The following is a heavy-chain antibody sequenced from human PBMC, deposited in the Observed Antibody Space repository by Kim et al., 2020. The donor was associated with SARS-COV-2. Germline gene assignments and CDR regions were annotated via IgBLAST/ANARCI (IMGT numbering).Heavy chain of an antibody. CDR3: ARENTMVRGVITRSNGMDV. J-gene: IGHJ6*02. Sequence: GGSLRLSCAASGFTFSSYAMHWVRQAPGKGLEWVAVISYDGSNKYYADSVKGRFTISRDNSKNTLYLQMNSLRAEDTAVYYCARENTMVRGVITRSNGMDVCGQGTTVTVSS. D-gene: IGHD3-10*01. CDR1: GFTFSSYA. CDR2: ISYDGSNK. V-gene: IGHV3-30*04.